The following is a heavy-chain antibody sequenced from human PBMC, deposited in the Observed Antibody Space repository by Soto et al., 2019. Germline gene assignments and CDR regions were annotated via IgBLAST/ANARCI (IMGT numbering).Heavy chain of an antibody. CDR3: ARDHKWDGMDV. CDR2: INYSGTT. V-gene: IGHV4-31*03. D-gene: IGHD1-26*01. Sequence: QVQLQESGPGLVKPSQTPSLTCSVSGGSFSSDSFIWSWVRQFPGKGLEWIGYINYSGTTYYNPSLRSRITMSVDTSKNQFSLNLSSVTAADTAVYYCARDHKWDGMDVWGQGTTVTVSS. J-gene: IGHJ6*02. CDR1: GGSFSSDSFI.